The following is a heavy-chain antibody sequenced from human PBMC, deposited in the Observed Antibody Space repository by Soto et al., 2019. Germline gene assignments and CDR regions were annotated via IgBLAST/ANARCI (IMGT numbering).Heavy chain of an antibody. V-gene: IGHV3-66*04. CDR1: GFTVSSNY. D-gene: IGHD2-15*01. Sequence: GGSLRLSCAASGFTVSSNYMSWVRQAPGKGLEWVSVIYSGGSTYYADSVKGRFTISRDNSKNTLYLQMNSLRAEDTAVYYCARRNIPGAKVVTSSTDYWGQGTLVTVSS. CDR2: IYSGGST. CDR3: ARRNIPGAKVVTSSTDY. J-gene: IGHJ4*02.